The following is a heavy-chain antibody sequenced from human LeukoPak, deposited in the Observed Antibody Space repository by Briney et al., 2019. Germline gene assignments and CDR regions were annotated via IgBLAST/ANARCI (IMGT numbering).Heavy chain of an antibody. V-gene: IGHV3-53*01. CDR2: IYSGGST. CDR3: AKDLTGTRANWFDP. Sequence: PGGSLRLSCAASGFTVSSNYMSWVRQAPGKGLEWVSVIYSGGSTYYADSVKGRFTISRDNSKNTLYLQMNSLRAEDTAVYYCAKDLTGTRANWFDPWGQGTLVTVSP. J-gene: IGHJ5*02. CDR1: GFTVSSNY. D-gene: IGHD1-7*01.